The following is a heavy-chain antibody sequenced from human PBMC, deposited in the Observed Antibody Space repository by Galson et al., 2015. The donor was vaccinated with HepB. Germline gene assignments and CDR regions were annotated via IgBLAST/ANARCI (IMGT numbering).Heavy chain of an antibody. CDR3: ARLGDSRALAPWYFDL. J-gene: IGHJ2*01. Sequence: SLTCTVSGGSISSYYWSWIRQPAGKGLEWIGRIYTSGSTNYNPPLKSRVTMSVDTSKNQFSLKLSSVTAADTAVYYCARLGDSRALAPWYFDLWGRGTLVTVSS. V-gene: IGHV4-4*07. CDR1: GGSISSYY. D-gene: IGHD3-22*01. CDR2: IYTSGST.